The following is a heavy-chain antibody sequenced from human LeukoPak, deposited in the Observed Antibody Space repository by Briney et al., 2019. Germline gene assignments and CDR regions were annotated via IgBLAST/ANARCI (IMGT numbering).Heavy chain of an antibody. J-gene: IGHJ4*02. CDR1: GYTSTAYF. D-gene: IGHD4-17*01. CDR2: INPNSGDT. Sequence: ASVKVSCKASGYTSTAYFIHWVRQAPGQGLEWMGWINPNSGDTNYAQRFQGRVTMPRDTSVSTAYMELSSLTSDDTAVYYCARGQGDYHFDYWGQGTLVTVSS. CDR3: ARGQGDYHFDY. V-gene: IGHV1-2*02.